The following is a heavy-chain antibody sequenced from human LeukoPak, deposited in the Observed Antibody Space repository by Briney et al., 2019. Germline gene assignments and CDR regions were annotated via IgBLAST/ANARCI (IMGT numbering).Heavy chain of an antibody. CDR3: ARGYCTNGVSYTAYYYYYMDV. CDR1: GGSISSYY. V-gene: IGHV4-59*01. CDR2: IYYSGST. D-gene: IGHD2-8*01. J-gene: IGHJ6*03. Sequence: SETLSLTCTVSGGSISSYYWSWIRQPPGKGLEWIGYIYYSGSTNYNPSLKSRVTISVDTSKNQFSLKLSSVTAADTAVYYCARGYCTNGVSYTAYYYYYMDVWGKGTTVTVSS.